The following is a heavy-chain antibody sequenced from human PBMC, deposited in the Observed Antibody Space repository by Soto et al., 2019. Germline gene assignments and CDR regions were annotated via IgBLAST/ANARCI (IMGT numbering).Heavy chain of an antibody. CDR1: GYTFTRYG. CDR2: INTYNGNT. Sequence: QVQLVQSGAEVKNPGASVKVSCKASGYTFTRYGIGWARQAPGQGLEWMGWINTYNGNTNYAQNVQGRVTLTTDTTTSTAYMELMSLRSNDTAIYYCAMVDVYVTPSPQDVWGQGTTVIVS. CDR3: AMVDVYVTPSPQDV. D-gene: IGHD3-16*01. J-gene: IGHJ6*02. V-gene: IGHV1-18*01.